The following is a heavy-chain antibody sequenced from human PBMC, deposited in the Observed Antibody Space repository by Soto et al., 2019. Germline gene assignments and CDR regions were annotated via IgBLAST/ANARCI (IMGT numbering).Heavy chain of an antibody. CDR1: GGTFSSYA. CDR2: IIPIFGTA. CDR3: VIRIGLRRIFGVAPLNNWFDP. Sequence: ASVKVSCKASGGTFSSYAISWVRQAPGQGLEWMGGIIPIFGTANYAQKFQGRVTITADKSTSTAYMELSSLRSEDTAVYYCVIRIGLRRIFGVAPLNNWFDPWGQGTLVTVSS. V-gene: IGHV1-69*06. D-gene: IGHD3-3*01. J-gene: IGHJ5*02.